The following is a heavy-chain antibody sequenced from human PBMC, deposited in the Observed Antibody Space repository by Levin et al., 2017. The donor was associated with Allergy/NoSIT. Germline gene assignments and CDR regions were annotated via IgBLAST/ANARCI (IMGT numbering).Heavy chain of an antibody. Sequence: GGSLRLSCAASGFTFSSYGMHWVRQAPGKGLEWVAVISYDGSNKYYADSVKGRFTISRDNSKNTLYLQMNSLRAEDTAVYYCAKQRGSYYDSSGVDYWGQGTLVTVSS. CDR3: AKQRGSYYDSSGVDY. J-gene: IGHJ4*02. V-gene: IGHV3-30*18. D-gene: IGHD3-22*01. CDR2: ISYDGSNK. CDR1: GFTFSSYG.